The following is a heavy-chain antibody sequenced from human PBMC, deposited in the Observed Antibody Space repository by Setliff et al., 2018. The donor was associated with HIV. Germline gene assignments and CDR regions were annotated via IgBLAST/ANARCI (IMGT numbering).Heavy chain of an antibody. V-gene: IGHV3-30*02. CDR1: GFTFRSYG. J-gene: IGHJ4*02. D-gene: IGHD3-10*01. CDR2: IWYDGSNK. Sequence: GGSLRLSCAASGFTFRSYGMHWVRQAPGKGLEWVAFIWYDGSNKFYTDSVKGRFTISRDNSKNTLYLQMNSLRTEDTAVYYCAKDDSRITMVLDYWGQGTLVTVSS. CDR3: AKDDSRITMVLDY.